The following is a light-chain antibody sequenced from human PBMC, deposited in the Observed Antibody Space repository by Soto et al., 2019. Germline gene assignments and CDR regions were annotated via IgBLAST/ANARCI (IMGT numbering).Light chain of an antibody. CDR2: AAS. V-gene: IGKV1-17*01. CDR3: LPHSTYPLT. CDR1: QGIRND. J-gene: IGKJ1*01. Sequence: DIPMTQFPSSLSASVGDRVTITCRASQGIRNDLGWYQQKPGKAPKRLIYAASSLQSGVPSRFSGSGSGTEFTLAISSLQPEDSATFYCLPHSTYPLTFGQGTKVEIK.